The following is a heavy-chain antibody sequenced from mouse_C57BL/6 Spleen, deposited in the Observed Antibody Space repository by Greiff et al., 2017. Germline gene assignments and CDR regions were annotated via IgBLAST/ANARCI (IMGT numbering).Heavy chain of an antibody. J-gene: IGHJ2*01. V-gene: IGHV1-55*01. D-gene: IGHD1-1*01. CDR1: GYTFTSYW. Sequence: QVHVKQPGAELVKPGASVKMSCKASGYTFTSYWITWVKQRPGQGLEWIGDISPGSGSTNYNEKFKSKATLTVDTSSSTAYMQLSSLTSEDSAVYCCARLTTVVAYYFDYWGQGTTLTVSS. CDR3: ARLTTVVAYYFDY. CDR2: ISPGSGST.